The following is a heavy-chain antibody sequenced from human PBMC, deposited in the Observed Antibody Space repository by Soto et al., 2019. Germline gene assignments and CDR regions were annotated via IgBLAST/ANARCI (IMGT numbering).Heavy chain of an antibody. J-gene: IGHJ4*02. CDR3: ARGSGYFDYY. CDR2: IKEDGSEK. CDR1: GFTFSGFW. V-gene: IGHV3-7*01. D-gene: IGHD3-9*01. Sequence: GGSLRLSCAASGFTFSGFWMSWVRPAPGKGLEWVANIKEDGSEKYYADSVKGRFTISRDNAKNSLYLQMNSLRAEDTAVYYCARGSGYFDYYWGQGTLVTVSS.